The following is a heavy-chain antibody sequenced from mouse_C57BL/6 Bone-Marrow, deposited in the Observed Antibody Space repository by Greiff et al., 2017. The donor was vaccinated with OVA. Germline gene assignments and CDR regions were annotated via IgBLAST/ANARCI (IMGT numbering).Heavy chain of an antibody. J-gene: IGHJ3*01. CDR1: GYTFTSYW. CDR3: ASRRQLRLLAY. V-gene: IGHV1-61*01. D-gene: IGHD3-2*02. Sequence: QVQLQQPGAELVRPGSSVKLSCKASGYTFTSYWTDWVKQRPGQGLEWIGNIYPSDSETHYNQKFKDKATLTVDKSSSTAYMQLSSLTSEDSAVYYCASRRQLRLLAYWGQGTLVTVSA. CDR2: IYPSDSET.